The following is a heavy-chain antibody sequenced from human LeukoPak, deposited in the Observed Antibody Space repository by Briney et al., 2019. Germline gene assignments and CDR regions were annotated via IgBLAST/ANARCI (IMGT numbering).Heavy chain of an antibody. Sequence: SETLSLTCNVSGGSISSYYWNWIRQTPGKGLEWLGYIYRSGSTNYNPSLKSRVTILIDTSKNYFSLKLSSVTAVDTAVYYCARSSSPYYLYYGMDVWGQGTTVTVSS. J-gene: IGHJ6*02. V-gene: IGHV4-59*01. CDR2: IYRSGST. D-gene: IGHD6-6*01. CDR3: ARSSSPYYLYYGMDV. CDR1: GGSISSYY.